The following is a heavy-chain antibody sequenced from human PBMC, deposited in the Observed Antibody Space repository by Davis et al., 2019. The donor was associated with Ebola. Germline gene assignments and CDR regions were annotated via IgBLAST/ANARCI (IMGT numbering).Heavy chain of an antibody. D-gene: IGHD6-19*01. V-gene: IGHV1-69*06. CDR3: AREGGYSSGWPYFDN. Sequence: AASVQVSCKASGGTFSSYAISWVRQAPGQGREWMGGIIPILGPGNYGQKFQGRVTITADKSTSTAYMELSSLRYEDTAVYYCAREGGYSSGWPYFDNWGQGTLVTVSS. CDR1: GGTFSSYA. CDR2: IIPILGPG. J-gene: IGHJ4*02.